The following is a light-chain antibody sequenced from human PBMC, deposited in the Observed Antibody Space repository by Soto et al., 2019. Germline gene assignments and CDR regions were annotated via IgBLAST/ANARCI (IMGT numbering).Light chain of an antibody. CDR3: QQYNSYALP. Sequence: DIQMTQSPSTLSASVGYRVTITCRASQSISSWLAWYQQKPGKAPKLLIYDASSLESGVPSRFSGSGSGTEFTLPISSLQPDDFATYYCQQYNSYALPFGGGTKVEIK. CDR1: QSISSW. CDR2: DAS. J-gene: IGKJ4*01. V-gene: IGKV1-5*01.